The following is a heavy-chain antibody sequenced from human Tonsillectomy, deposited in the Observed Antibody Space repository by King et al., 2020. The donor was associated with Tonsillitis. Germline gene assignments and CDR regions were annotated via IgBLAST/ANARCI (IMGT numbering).Heavy chain of an antibody. Sequence: VQLVESGGGLVKPGGSLRLSCAASGFTFSNAWMSWVRQAPGKGLEWVGRIKSKTDGGTTDYAAPVKGSFTISRDDSKNTLYLQMNSLKTEDTAVYYCTSKYGHRAGTTLDYWGQGTLVTVSS. CDR1: GFTFSNAW. CDR2: IKSKTDGGTT. D-gene: IGHD1-7*01. CDR3: TSKYGHRAGTTLDY. V-gene: IGHV3-15*01. J-gene: IGHJ4*02.